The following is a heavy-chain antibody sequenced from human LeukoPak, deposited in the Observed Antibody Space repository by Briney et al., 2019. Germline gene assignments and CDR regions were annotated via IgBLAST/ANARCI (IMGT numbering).Heavy chain of an antibody. CDR3: ARDLPYLRYFDWSYFDY. V-gene: IGHV4-38-2*02. CDR1: GGSISSGYY. D-gene: IGHD3-9*01. CDR2: IYHSGST. J-gene: IGHJ4*02. Sequence: TSETLSLTCTVSGGSISSGYYWGWIRQPPGKGLEWIGSIYHSGSTYYNPSLKSRVTISVDTSKNQFSLKLSSVTAADTAVYYCARDLPYLRYFDWSYFDYWGQGTLVTVSS.